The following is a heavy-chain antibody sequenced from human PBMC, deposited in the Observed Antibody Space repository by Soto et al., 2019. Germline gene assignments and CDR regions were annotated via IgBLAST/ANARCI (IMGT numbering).Heavy chain of an antibody. Sequence: QVQLVESGGGVVQPGRSLRLSCAASGFNFRTYAMHWVRQAPGKGLEWVAFISYDESNKYYADSVKGRFTISRDNSKNTMYLQMNSLRAEDTAVYYCARDPYSSGWYYFDNWGQGTLVIVSS. CDR1: GFNFRTYA. J-gene: IGHJ4*02. CDR2: ISYDESNK. CDR3: ARDPYSSGWYYFDN. V-gene: IGHV3-30-3*01. D-gene: IGHD6-19*01.